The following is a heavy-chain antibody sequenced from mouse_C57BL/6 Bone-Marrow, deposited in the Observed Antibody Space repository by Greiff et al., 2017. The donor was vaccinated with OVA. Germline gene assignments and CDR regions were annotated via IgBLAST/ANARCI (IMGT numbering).Heavy chain of an antibody. CDR2: ISDGGSYT. Sequence: EVKVVESGGGLVKPGGSLKLSCAASGFTFSSYAMSWVRQTPEKRLEWVATISDGGSYTYYPDNVKGRFTISRDNAKNNLYLQMSHLKSEDTAMYYCARDQGDYDSFDYWGQGTTLTVSS. CDR3: ARDQGDYDSFDY. J-gene: IGHJ2*01. CDR1: GFTFSSYA. D-gene: IGHD2-4*01. V-gene: IGHV5-4*01.